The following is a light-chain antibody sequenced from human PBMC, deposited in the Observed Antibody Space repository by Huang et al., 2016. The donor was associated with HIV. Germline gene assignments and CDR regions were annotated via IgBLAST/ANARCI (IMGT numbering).Light chain of an antibody. Sequence: IQLTQSPSSLSASVGYSGTITGRASHDIGNYVAWYQQLPGEAPKLLIYAASTLQGGVPLRFSGSGSETDVTLTISNLQPEDFATYYCQQLNSYPHTFGQGTKVEIK. CDR1: HDIGNY. CDR2: AAS. J-gene: IGKJ2*01. V-gene: IGKV1-9*01. CDR3: QQLNSYPHT.